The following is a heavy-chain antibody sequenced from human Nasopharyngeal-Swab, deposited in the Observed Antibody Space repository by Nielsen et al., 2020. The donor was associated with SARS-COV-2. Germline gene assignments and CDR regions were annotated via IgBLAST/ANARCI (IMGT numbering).Heavy chain of an antibody. J-gene: IGHJ4*02. CDR3: ARGSEGGIAARQPNFDY. V-gene: IGHV4-34*01. CDR2: INHSGST. Sequence: VRQMPGKGLAWVGEINHSGSTNYNPSLKSRVTISVDTSKNQFSLKLSSATAADTAVYYCARGSEGGIAARQPNFDYWGQGTLVTVSS. D-gene: IGHD6-6*01.